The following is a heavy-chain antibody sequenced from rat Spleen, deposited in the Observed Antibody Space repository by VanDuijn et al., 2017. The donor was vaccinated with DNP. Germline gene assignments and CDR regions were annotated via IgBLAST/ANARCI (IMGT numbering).Heavy chain of an antibody. Sequence: EVQLVESGGGLVQPGRSLKLSCAASGFTFSDYYMAWVRQAPTKGLDWVAYIRYDGGNTYYGDSGKGRFTISRDNAKNTLYLQMNSLRSEDMATYYCARHVLPLRVWDYWGQGVMVTVSS. V-gene: IGHV5-22*01. J-gene: IGHJ2*01. CDR2: IRYDGGNT. CDR3: ARHVLPLRVWDY. CDR1: GFTFSDYY. D-gene: IGHD4-1*01.